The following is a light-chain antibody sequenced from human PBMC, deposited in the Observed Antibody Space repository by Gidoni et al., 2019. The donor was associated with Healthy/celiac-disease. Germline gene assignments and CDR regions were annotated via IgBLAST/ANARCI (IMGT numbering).Light chain of an antibody. CDR1: QGISSY. CDR2: AAS. J-gene: IGKJ2*01. Sequence: DSQLTQSPSFLSASVGDRVTIPCRASQGISSYLAWYQQKPGKAPKLLIYAASTLQSGVPSRFSGSGSGTEFTLTISSLQPEDFATYYCQQLNSYPLYTFXXXTKLEIK. CDR3: QQLNSYPLYT. V-gene: IGKV1-9*01.